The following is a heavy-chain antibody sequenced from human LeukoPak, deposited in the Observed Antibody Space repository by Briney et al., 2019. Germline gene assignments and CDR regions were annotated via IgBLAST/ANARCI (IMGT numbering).Heavy chain of an antibody. CDR3: ARQTTFGGAPRDFDY. CDR2: IYPGDSDT. D-gene: IGHD3-3*01. J-gene: IGHJ4*02. Sequence: GESLKISCKGSGYSFTSYWIGWVRQMPGKGLEWMGIIYPGDSDTRYSPSFQGQVTISADKSISTAYLQWSSLKASDTAMYYCARQTTFGGAPRDFDYWGQGTLVTVSS. CDR1: GYSFTSYW. V-gene: IGHV5-51*01.